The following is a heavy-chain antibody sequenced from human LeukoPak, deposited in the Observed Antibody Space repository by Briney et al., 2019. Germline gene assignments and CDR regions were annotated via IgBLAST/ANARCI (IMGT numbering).Heavy chain of an antibody. D-gene: IGHD6-13*01. Sequence: GGSLRLSCAVSGFSFISYWMSWVRQAPGKGLEWVSYISSSSSTIYYADSVKGRFTISRDNAKNSLYLQMNSLRAEDTAVYYCARGAAFGSSWYSDDYYMDVWGKGTTVTVSS. CDR2: ISSSSSTI. CDR1: GFSFISYW. V-gene: IGHV3-48*01. J-gene: IGHJ6*03. CDR3: ARGAAFGSSWYSDDYYMDV.